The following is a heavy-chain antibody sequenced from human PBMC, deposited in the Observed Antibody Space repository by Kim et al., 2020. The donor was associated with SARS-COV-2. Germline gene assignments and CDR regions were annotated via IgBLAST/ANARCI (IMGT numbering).Heavy chain of an antibody. Sequence: GGSLRLSCAASGFTFSSYGMHWVRQAPGKGLEWVAVISYDGSNKYCADSVKGRFTISRDNSKNTLYLQMNSLRAEDTAVYYCAKDQFNVDYYDSSGYYCWGQGTLVTVSS. V-gene: IGHV3-30*18. CDR1: GFTFSSYG. D-gene: IGHD3-22*01. CDR2: ISYDGSNK. J-gene: IGHJ4*02. CDR3: AKDQFNVDYYDSSGYYC.